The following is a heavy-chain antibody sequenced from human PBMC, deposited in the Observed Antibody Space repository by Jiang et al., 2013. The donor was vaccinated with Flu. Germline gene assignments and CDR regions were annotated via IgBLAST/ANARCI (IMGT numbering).Heavy chain of an antibody. CDR2: IYYSGST. Sequence: PGLVKPSETLSLTCTVSGGSISSYYWSWIRQPPGKGLEWIGDIYYSGSTNYNPSLKSRVTISVDTSKNQFSLKLSSVTAADTAVYYCARDLVGTPGWFDPWGQGTLVTVSS. CDR3: ARDLVGTPGWFDP. V-gene: IGHV4-59*01. CDR1: GGSISSYY. D-gene: IGHD2-8*02. J-gene: IGHJ5*02.